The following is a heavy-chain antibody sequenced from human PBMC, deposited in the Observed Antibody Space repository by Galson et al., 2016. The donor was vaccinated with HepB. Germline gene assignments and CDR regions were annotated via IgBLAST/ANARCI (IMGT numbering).Heavy chain of an antibody. CDR3: ARFRIQLWTNYFDY. J-gene: IGHJ4*02. Sequence: SEALSLTCSVSGGSISSYYWSWVRQPPGKGLAWIGSIHYGGRTNYNPSLNNRVAISIDRSKNQFSLRLTFVTAADTAVYYCARFRIQLWTNYFDYWGQGTLVTVSP. CDR1: GGSISSYY. V-gene: IGHV4-59*01. CDR2: IHYGGRT. D-gene: IGHD5-18*01.